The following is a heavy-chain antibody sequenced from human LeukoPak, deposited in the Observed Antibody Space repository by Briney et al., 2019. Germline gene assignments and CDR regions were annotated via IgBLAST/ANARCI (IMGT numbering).Heavy chain of an antibody. Sequence: SETLSLTCTVSGGSISGSSYYWGWIRQPPGKGLEWIGSIYYSGSTYYNPSLKSRVTISVDRSKNQFSLKPSSVTAADTAVYYCARAAIQDFWGAHYYYYMDVWGKGTTVTVSS. D-gene: IGHD3-3*01. CDR3: ARAAIQDFWGAHYYYYMDV. J-gene: IGHJ6*03. CDR1: GGSISGSSYY. CDR2: IYYSGST. V-gene: IGHV4-39*07.